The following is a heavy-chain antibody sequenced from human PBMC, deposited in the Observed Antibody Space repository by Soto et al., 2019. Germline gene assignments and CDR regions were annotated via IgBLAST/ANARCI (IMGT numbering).Heavy chain of an antibody. CDR3: AREYCSGGSCYWFDP. D-gene: IGHD2-15*01. CDR2: INPNSGGT. J-gene: IGHJ5*02. V-gene: IGHV1-2*02. CDR1: GYTFTGYY. Sequence: GASVKVSCKASGYTFTGYYMLWVRQAPGQGLEWMGWINPNSGGTNYAQKFQGRVTMTRDTSISTAYMELSRLRSDDTAVYYCAREYCSGGSCYWFDPWGQGTLVTVSS.